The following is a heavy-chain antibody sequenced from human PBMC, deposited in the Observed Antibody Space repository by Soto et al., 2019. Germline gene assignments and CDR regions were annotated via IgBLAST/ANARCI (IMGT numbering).Heavy chain of an antibody. J-gene: IGHJ4*02. Sequence: EVQLVESGGGVVRPGGSLRLSCAASGFTFDDYGMSWVRQAPGKGLEWVSGINWNGGSTGYADSVKGRFTISRDNAKNSLYLQMSSLGAEDTAWYHCARAIGVAAPFDCWGQGTLVTVSS. V-gene: IGHV3-20*01. CDR3: ARAIGVAAPFDC. D-gene: IGHD6-19*01. CDR2: INWNGGST. CDR1: GFTFDDYG.